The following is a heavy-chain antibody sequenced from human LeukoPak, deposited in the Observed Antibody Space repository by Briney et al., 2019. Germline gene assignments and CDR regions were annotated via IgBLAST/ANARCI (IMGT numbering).Heavy chain of an antibody. Sequence: PGGSLRLSCAASGFXFSSHWIHWVRQAPGKGLVWVSRINSDGSITTYADSAQGRFTISRDNAKNTLYLQMSSLRVEDTAVYYCARDYNWNPPDYWGQGTLVTVSS. D-gene: IGHD1-1*01. J-gene: IGHJ4*02. CDR1: GFXFSSHW. CDR3: ARDYNWNPPDY. CDR2: INSDGSIT. V-gene: IGHV3-74*01.